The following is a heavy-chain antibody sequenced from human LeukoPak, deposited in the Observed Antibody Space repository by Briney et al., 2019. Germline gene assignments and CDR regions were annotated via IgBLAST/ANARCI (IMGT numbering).Heavy chain of an antibody. CDR3: AKVTISYSSGLFDY. V-gene: IGHV3-33*06. Sequence: GGSLRLSCAASGFTFSSYGMHWVRQAPGKGLEWVAVIWYDGNNKYYADSVKGRFTISRDNSKNTLFLQMNSLRAEDTAVYFCAKVTISYSSGLFDYWGQGTLVTVSS. J-gene: IGHJ4*02. CDR2: IWYDGNNK. CDR1: GFTFSSYG. D-gene: IGHD6-19*01.